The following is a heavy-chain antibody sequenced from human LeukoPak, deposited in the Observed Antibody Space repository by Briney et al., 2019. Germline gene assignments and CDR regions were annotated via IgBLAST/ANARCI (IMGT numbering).Heavy chain of an antibody. J-gene: IGHJ3*01. CDR3: ARDISYYDSSGYYF. CDR1: GYTFTGYY. V-gene: IGHV1-2*06. D-gene: IGHD3-22*01. CDR2: INPNSGGT. Sequence: ASVKVSCKASGYTFTGYYMHWVRQAPGQGLEWMGRINPNSGGTNYAQKFQGRVTMTTDTSTSTAYMELRSLRSDDTAVYYCARDISYYDSSGYYFWGQGTMVTVSS.